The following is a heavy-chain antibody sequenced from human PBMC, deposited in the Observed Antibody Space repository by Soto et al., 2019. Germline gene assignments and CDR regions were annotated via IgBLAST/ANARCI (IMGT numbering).Heavy chain of an antibody. CDR1: GFTFSSYS. CDR2: ISSSSSYI. V-gene: IGHV3-21*01. J-gene: IGHJ4*02. Sequence: GGSLRLSCAASGFTFSSYSMNWVRQAPGKGLEWVSSISSSSSYIYNADSVKGRFTISRDNAKNSLYLQMNSLRAEDTAVYYCARDREGYSSSWYVVSFDYWGQGTLVTVSS. D-gene: IGHD6-13*01. CDR3: ARDREGYSSSWYVVSFDY.